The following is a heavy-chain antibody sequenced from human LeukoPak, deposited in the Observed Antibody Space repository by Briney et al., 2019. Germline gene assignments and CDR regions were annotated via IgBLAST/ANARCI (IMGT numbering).Heavy chain of an antibody. CDR1: GYTLTELS. J-gene: IGHJ3*02. D-gene: IGHD1-26*01. Sequence: GASVKVSCKVSGYTLTELSMHWVRQAPGKGLEWMGGFDPKDGETIYAQKFQGRVTMTEDTSTDTAYMELSSLRSEDTAVYYCATAGELLGGEPDAFDIWGQGTMVTVSS. CDR2: FDPKDGET. CDR3: ATAGELLGGEPDAFDI. V-gene: IGHV1-24*01.